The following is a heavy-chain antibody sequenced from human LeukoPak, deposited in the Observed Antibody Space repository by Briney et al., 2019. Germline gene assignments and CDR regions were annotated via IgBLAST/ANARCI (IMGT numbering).Heavy chain of an antibody. Sequence: GGSLRLSCTASGFTFSNLAMGWVRQAPGKGLAWVSGISGSGGGTYYVDSVRGRFTISRDNSKNTLFLDMNNMRADDTAVYFCVKDNYADYASGGVDWYFDLWGRGTLVTVSS. V-gene: IGHV3-23*01. CDR2: ISGSGGGT. CDR3: VKDNYADYASGGVDWYFDL. CDR1: GFTFSNLA. D-gene: IGHD4-17*01. J-gene: IGHJ2*01.